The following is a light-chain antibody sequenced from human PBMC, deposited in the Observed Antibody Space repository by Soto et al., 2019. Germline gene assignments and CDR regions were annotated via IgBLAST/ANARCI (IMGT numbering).Light chain of an antibody. CDR2: EVS. CDR3: TSFSNSTYV. V-gene: IGLV2-14*01. CDR1: NSDVGSYKY. J-gene: IGLJ1*01. Sequence: SVLTQPASVSGSPGQSITISCTGSNSDVGSYKYVSWYQQHPGKAPKLIIYEVSNRPSGVSNRFSGSKSGNTASLTLSGLQAEDEAEYYCTSFSNSTYVFGTGTKVTAL.